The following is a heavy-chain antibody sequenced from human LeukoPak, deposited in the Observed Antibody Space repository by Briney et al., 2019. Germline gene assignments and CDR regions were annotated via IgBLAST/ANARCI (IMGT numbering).Heavy chain of an antibody. CDR1: DYSISSGYY. J-gene: IGHJ5*02. CDR2: VYHRGTT. CDR3: AREGTNMGNWFDP. Sequence: PSETLSLTCAVSDYSISSGYYWGWIRQPPGKGLEWIGNVYHRGTTLYNPSLKSRVTISVDTSKNQFSLKLSSVTAADTAVYYCAREGTNMGNWFDPWGQGTLVTVSS. D-gene: IGHD3-10*01. V-gene: IGHV4-38-2*02.